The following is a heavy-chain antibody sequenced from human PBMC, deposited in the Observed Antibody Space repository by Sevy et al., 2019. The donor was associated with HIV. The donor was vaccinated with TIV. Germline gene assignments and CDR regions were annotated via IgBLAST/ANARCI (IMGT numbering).Heavy chain of an antibody. CDR2: IKSKTDGGTT. CDR3: TTDSLRRSYGHGYFDY. D-gene: IGHD5-18*01. J-gene: IGHJ4*02. V-gene: IGHV3-15*01. CDR1: GFTFSNAW. Sequence: GGSLRLSCAASGFTFSNAWMSWVRQAPGKGLEWVGRIKSKTDGGTTDYAAPVKGRFTISRDDSKNTLYLQMNSLKTEDTAGYYCTTDSLRRSYGHGYFDYWGQGTLVTVSS.